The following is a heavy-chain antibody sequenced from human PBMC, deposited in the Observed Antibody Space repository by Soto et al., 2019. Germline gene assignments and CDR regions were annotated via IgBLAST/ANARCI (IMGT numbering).Heavy chain of an antibody. CDR2: MSVGGGST. CDR3: AATPPVAVAGTDYYYGLDV. Sequence: AGSRRLSWAASGFTCSSDAMSWVRQAAGEGLEWVSAMSVGGGSTYYADSVKGRFTISRDNSENTRYLQMNSLGAEDTPVYYCAATPPVAVAGTDYYYGLDVCGQGTTVTVSS. J-gene: IGHJ6*02. D-gene: IGHD6-19*01. V-gene: IGHV3-23*01. CDR1: GFTCSSDA.